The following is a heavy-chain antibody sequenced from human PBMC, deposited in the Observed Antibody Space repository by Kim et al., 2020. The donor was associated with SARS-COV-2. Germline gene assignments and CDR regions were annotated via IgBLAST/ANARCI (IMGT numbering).Heavy chain of an antibody. CDR2: ISYDGSNK. J-gene: IGHJ6*01. CDR1: GFTFSSYA. Sequence: GGSLRHSCAASGFTFSSYAMHWVRQAPGKGLEWVSVISYDGSNKYYADSVKGRFTISRDNSKNTLYLQMNSLRAEDTSVYYCARDTHYYDSRGYYY. CDR3: ARDTHYYDSRGYYY. V-gene: IGHV3-30*04. D-gene: IGHD3-22*01.